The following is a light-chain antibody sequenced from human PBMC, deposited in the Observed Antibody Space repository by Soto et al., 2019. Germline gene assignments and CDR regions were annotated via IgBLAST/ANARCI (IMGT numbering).Light chain of an antibody. CDR3: QQYDRWPVT. Sequence: VMTQSPGTLSASXGGGVTFTXXASQSVTTNLAWYQHKPGQSPRLLISDASTGASGIPPRFSGSGSGTEFTLTIDRLQSADFAVYYCQQYDRWPVTFGGGTKVDI. CDR2: DAS. J-gene: IGKJ4*01. V-gene: IGKV3-15*01. CDR1: QSVTTN.